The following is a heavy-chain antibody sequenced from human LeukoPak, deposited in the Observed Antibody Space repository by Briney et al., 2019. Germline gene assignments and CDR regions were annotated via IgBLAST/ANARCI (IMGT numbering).Heavy chain of an antibody. V-gene: IGHV4-61*02. CDR3: VRGLTWFDP. Sequence: SETLSLTCTVSGGSISSGSYYWSWIRQPAGKGLEWIGRIYTSGSTKYNPSLKSRVTISVDTSKNQFSLKLSSVTAADTAVYYCVRGLTWFDPWGQGTLVTVSS. J-gene: IGHJ5*02. D-gene: IGHD2-8*01. CDR2: IYTSGST. CDR1: GGSISSGSYY.